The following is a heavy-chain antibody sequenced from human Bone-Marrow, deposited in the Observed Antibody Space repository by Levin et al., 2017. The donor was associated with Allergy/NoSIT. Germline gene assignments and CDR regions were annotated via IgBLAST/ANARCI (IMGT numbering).Heavy chain of an antibody. CDR3: MSSSSARGSMDV. D-gene: IGHD6-13*01. CDR1: GFTFSSYW. Sequence: QAEGSLRLSCAASGFTFSSYWMSWVRQVPGKGLEWVANIKQDGSEKYYVDSVKGRFTISRDNAKNSLYLQMNSLRAEDTAVYYCMSSSSARGSMDVWGKGTTVTVSS. CDR2: IKQDGSEK. J-gene: IGHJ6*03. V-gene: IGHV3-7*02.